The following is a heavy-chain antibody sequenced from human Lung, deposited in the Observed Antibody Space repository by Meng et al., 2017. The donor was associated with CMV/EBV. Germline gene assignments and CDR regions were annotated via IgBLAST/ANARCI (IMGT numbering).Heavy chain of an antibody. CDR3: ARERLLREPPYYCMDV. Sequence: ASVKVSCKASGYTFTAYYMHWVRQAPGQGLEWMGWINPSSGGTIYAQNFQGRVTMTTDTSNSTAYMEVSRLTSDDTAVYYCARERLLREPPYYCMDVWGQGTTVTVSS. V-gene: IGHV1-2*02. CDR2: INPSSGGT. CDR1: GYTFTAYY. J-gene: IGHJ6*02. D-gene: IGHD3-10*01.